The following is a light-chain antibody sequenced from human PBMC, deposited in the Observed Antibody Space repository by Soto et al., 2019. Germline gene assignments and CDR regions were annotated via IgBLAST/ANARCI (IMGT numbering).Light chain of an antibody. J-gene: IGKJ1*01. CDR3: QQSSTTRWT. V-gene: IGKV1-39*01. CDR1: QTISTY. Sequence: DIQMTPSPSSMSASVGDRFTITCRASQTISTYLNWYQQKPGKAPKLLIYGASGLESGVPSRFRGSGSGTDFTLTINSLQPEDFATYYCQQSSTTRWTFGQGTKVEIK. CDR2: GAS.